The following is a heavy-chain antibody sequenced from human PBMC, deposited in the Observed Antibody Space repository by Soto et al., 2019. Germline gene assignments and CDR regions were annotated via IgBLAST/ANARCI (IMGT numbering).Heavy chain of an antibody. J-gene: IGHJ4*02. D-gene: IGHD5-12*01. CDR3: AKHRSGYDPSYFDY. V-gene: IGHV4-39*01. CDR2: IYYSGST. CDR1: GGSISSSSYY. Sequence: SETLSLTCPVSGGSISSSSYYWGWIRQPPGKGLEWIGSIYYSGSTYYNPSLKSRVTISVDTSKNQFSLKLSSVTAADTAVYYCAKHRSGYDPSYFDYWGQGTLVTAPQ.